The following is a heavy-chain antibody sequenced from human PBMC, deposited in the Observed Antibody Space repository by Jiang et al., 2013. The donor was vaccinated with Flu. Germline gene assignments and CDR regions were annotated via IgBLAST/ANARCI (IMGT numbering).Heavy chain of an antibody. Sequence: GAEVKKPGSSVKVSCRASGYILTSYVISWVRQAPGQGLEWMGGFIPVFGTANYAQKFRGRLTVTADASTGTAYMELSSLKSEDTAVYFCARGPSVHDFWSNYYPNGMDVWGQGTTVIVSS. CDR3: ARGPSVHDFWSNYYPNGMDV. J-gene: IGHJ6*02. D-gene: IGHD3-3*01. CDR1: GYILTSYV. V-gene: IGHV1-69*01. CDR2: FIPVFGTA.